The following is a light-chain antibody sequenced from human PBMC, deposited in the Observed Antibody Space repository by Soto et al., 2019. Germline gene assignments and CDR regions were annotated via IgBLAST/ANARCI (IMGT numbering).Light chain of an antibody. Sequence: ETVMTQSPDTLYLSPGERATLSCRASRTVGRSYLAWYQQKPGQAPRLLIFGTSTRATGIPDRFSGGGSVTYFTLTISRLDPDDSAVYFCQQYDTIPPLTFGQGTRV. CDR2: GTS. CDR3: QQYDTIPPLT. CDR1: RTVGRSY. V-gene: IGKV3-20*01. J-gene: IGKJ1*01.